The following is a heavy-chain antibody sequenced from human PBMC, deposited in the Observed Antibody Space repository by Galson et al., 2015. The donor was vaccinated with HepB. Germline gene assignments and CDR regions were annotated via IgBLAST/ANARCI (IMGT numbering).Heavy chain of an antibody. J-gene: IGHJ3*02. CDR3: AGVLGGYCSSASCFEGAFDI. Sequence: SVKVSCKASGYTFTGHYMHWVRQAPGQGLEWMGWIIPNSGATNYAQRFQGRVTMTRDTSISTAYMELSRLNSDDTAVYYCAGVLGGYCSSASCFEGAFDIWGQGTMVTVSS. CDR2: IIPNSGAT. CDR1: GYTFTGHY. V-gene: IGHV1-2*02. D-gene: IGHD2-2*01.